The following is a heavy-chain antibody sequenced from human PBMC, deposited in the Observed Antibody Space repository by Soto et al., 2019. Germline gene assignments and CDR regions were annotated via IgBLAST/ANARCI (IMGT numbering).Heavy chain of an antibody. CDR1: GGSFSGYY. CDR3: ARGLGYCSSTSCPIYYYYYMDV. CDR2: INHSGST. V-gene: IGHV4-34*01. J-gene: IGHJ6*03. D-gene: IGHD2-2*01. Sequence: SETLSLTCAVYGGSFSGYYWSWIRQPPGKGLEWIGEINHSGSTNYNPSLKSRVTISVDTSKNQFSLKLSSVTAADTAVYYCARGLGYCSSTSCPIYYYYYMDVWGKGTTVTVS.